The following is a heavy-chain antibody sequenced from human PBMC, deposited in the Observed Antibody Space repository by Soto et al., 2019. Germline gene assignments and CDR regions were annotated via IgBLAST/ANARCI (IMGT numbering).Heavy chain of an antibody. CDR1: GGSISSGGYC. CDR2: IYYSGST. J-gene: IGHJ4*02. CDR3: ASLSFYGSGSTPPFDY. V-gene: IGHV4-31*03. D-gene: IGHD3-10*01. Sequence: PSETLSLTCTVSGGSISSGGYCWSWIRQHPGKGLEWIGYIYYSGSTYYNPSLKSRVTISVDTSKNQFSLKLSSVTAADTAVYYCASLSFYGSGSTPPFDYWGQGTLVTVSS.